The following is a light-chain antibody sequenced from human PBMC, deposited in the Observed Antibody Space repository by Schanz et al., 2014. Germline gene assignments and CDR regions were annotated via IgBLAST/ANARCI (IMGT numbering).Light chain of an antibody. Sequence: QSALTQPASVSGSPGQSITISCTGSSSDVGAYNYVSWYQQHPGKVPKLMIYDVSNRPSGVSNRFSGSKSGNTASLTISGLQAEDEADYYCCSYAGSYTRWVFGGGTKLTVL. CDR2: DVS. CDR3: CSYAGSYTRWV. J-gene: IGLJ3*02. CDR1: SSDVGAYNY. V-gene: IGLV2-14*01.